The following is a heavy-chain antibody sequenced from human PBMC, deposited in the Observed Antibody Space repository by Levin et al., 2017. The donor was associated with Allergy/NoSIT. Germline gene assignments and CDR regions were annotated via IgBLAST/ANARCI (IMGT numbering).Heavy chain of an antibody. D-gene: IGHD6-6*01. CDR2: ISWNSGSI. V-gene: IGHV3-9*01. CDR3: AKDTYSSSSGAFDI. CDR1: GFTFDDYA. Sequence: PGGSLRLSCAASGFTFDDYAMHWVRQAPGKGLEWVSGISWNSGSIGYADSVKGRFTISRDNAKNSLYLQMNSLRAEDTALYYCAKDTYSSSSGAFDIWGQGTMVTVSS. J-gene: IGHJ3*02.